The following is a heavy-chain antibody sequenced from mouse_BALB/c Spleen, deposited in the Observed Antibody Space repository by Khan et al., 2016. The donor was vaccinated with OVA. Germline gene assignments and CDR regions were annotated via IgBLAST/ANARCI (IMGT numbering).Heavy chain of an antibody. J-gene: IGHJ3*01. V-gene: IGHV1S56*01. CDR2: IFPGDGTT. Sequence: QVQLKQSGAELVKPGASVKLSCKASGYTFTGYDINWVRQRPEQGLEWIGRIFPGDGTTKYNEKFKGKATLTTDKSSSTAYMQLSRLTSEDSAVHCCARGSTMMSWFAYWGQGTLVTVAA. D-gene: IGHD2-4*01. CDR1: GYTFTGYD. CDR3: ARGSTMMSWFAY.